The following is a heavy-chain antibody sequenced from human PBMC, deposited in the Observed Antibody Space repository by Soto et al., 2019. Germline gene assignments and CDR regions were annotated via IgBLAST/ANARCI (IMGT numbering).Heavy chain of an antibody. V-gene: IGHV1-46*01. CDR1: GYTFTSYY. CDR3: ARDRVPAAPNWFDP. J-gene: IGHJ5*02. D-gene: IGHD2-2*01. Sequence: ASVKVSCKASGYTFTSYYMHWVRQAPGQGLEWMGIINPSGGSTSYAQKFQGRVTITTDESTSTAYMELSSLRSEDTAVYYCARDRVPAAPNWFDPWGQGTLVTVSS. CDR2: INPSGGST.